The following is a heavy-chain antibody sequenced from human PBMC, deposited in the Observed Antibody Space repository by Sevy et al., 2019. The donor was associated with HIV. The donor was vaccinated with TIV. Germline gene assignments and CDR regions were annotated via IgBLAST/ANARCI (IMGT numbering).Heavy chain of an antibody. CDR3: ARDPHLGPHRGSFDS. V-gene: IGHV3-30-3*01. Sequence: GGSLRLSCEASGFTFTRYAFHWVRQAPGKGLEWVAVVSKEGTNKYYADSVKGRFTISRDNSRNTLYLQMQSLRADDTAVYFCARDPHLGPHRGSFDSWGQGTLVTASS. J-gene: IGHJ4*02. CDR2: VSKEGTNK. CDR1: GFTFTRYA.